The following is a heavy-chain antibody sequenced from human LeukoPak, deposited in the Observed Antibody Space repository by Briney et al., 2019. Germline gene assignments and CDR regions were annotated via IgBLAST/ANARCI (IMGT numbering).Heavy chain of an antibody. D-gene: IGHD3-10*01. J-gene: IGHJ6*03. CDR1: GFTFSSYE. Sequence: GGSLRLSCAASGFTFSSYEMNWVRQAPGKGLEWVSYISSSGSTIYYADSVKGRFTISRDNAKNSLYLQMNSLRAEDTAVYYCAREWFGEFPYYYYYMDVWGKGTTATISS. CDR2: ISSSGSTI. CDR3: AREWFGEFPYYYYYMDV. V-gene: IGHV3-48*03.